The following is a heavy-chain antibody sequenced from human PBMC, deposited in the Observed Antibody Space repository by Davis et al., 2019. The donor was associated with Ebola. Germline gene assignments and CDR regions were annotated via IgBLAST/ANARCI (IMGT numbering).Heavy chain of an antibody. CDR1: GASVSSVA. CDR2: TYYTSKWNN. D-gene: IGHD5-12*01. V-gene: IGHV6-1*01. CDR3: ARGWLRSGLDS. J-gene: IGHJ4*02. Sequence: PSESLSLTCHLYGASVSSVAWNWIRQSPSRGIEWLGRTYYTSKWNNDYADSVKSRININPDTSKNQLSLQLNSVTPEDTAVYYCARGWLRSGLDSWGQGTLVTVSS.